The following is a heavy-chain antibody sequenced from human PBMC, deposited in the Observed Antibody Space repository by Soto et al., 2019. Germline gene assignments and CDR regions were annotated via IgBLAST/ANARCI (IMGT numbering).Heavy chain of an antibody. CDR3: AKDPNYDNTGI. J-gene: IGHJ3*02. CDR1: GFIFSTHS. CDR2: ISYDGNRN. D-gene: IGHD3-22*01. Sequence: QAQLVESGGGVVQPGGSLRLSCAASGFIFSTHSMNWVRQAPGKGLECVASISYDGNRNHYIDSVRGRFTISRDDSKNTLYLQMNSLRPEDTAVYYCAKDPNYDNTGIWGQGTMVTVSS. V-gene: IGHV3-30*18.